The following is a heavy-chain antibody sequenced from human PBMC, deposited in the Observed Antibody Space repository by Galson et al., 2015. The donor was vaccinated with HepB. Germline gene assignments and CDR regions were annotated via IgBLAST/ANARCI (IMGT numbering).Heavy chain of an antibody. V-gene: IGHV1-2*02. D-gene: IGHD6-13*01. Sequence: SVKVSCKAAGYSFRDYYIYWVRQAPGHGLDWMGWINAHCGGTKYAQKFQGRVTMTRDTSIRTAYMELSRLRFDDTAMYYCARVLSSWDDAFDIWGQGTRVTVSS. CDR1: GYSFRDYY. CDR2: INAHCGGT. CDR3: ARVLSSWDDAFDI. J-gene: IGHJ3*02.